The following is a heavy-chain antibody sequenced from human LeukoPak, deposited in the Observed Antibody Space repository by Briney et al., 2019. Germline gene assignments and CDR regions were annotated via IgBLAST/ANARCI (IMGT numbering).Heavy chain of an antibody. J-gene: IGHJ4*02. CDR1: GGSISSSSYY. D-gene: IGHD3-22*01. V-gene: IGHV4-39*07. CDR3: ARDKTVRGLDY. CDR2: IYYSGST. Sequence: SETLSLTCTVSGGSISSSSYYWGWIRQPPGKGLEWIGSIYYSGSTYYNPSLKSRVTISVDTSKNQFSLKLSSVTAADTAVYYCARDKTVRGLDYWGQGTLVTVSS.